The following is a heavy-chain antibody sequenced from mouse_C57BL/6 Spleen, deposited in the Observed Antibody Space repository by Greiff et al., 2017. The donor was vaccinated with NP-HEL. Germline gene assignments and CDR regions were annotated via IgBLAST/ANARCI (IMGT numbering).Heavy chain of an antibody. J-gene: IGHJ1*03. D-gene: IGHD1-1*01. Sequence: EVKLQQSGPELVKPGASVKISCKASGYTFTDYYMNWVKQSHGKSLEWIGDINPNNGGTSYNQKFKGKATLTVDKSSSTAYMELRSLTSEDSAVYYCARTGVADWYFDVWGTGTTVTVSS. CDR2: INPNNGGT. CDR3: ARTGVADWYFDV. V-gene: IGHV1-26*01. CDR1: GYTFTDYY.